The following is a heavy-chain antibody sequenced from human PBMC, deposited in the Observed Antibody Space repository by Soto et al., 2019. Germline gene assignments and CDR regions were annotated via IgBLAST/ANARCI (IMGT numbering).Heavy chain of an antibody. J-gene: IGHJ6*02. CDR2: IIPIFDIT. CDR1: GGTFRSYS. D-gene: IGHD3-22*01. Sequence: QVQLVQSGAEVKKPGSSVKVSCKASGGTFRSYSISSVRQAPGQGLERMGGIIPIFDITNYAQKFQGRVTIPADESTSTAYMELRSLGSDDTAVYYCARPDEGGYSSNNHCYYASDVLGQGTTVTV. V-gene: IGHV1-69*01. CDR3: ARPDEGGYSSNNHCYYASDV.